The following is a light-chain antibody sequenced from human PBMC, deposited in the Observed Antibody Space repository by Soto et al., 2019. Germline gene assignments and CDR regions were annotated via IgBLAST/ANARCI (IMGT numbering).Light chain of an antibody. J-gene: IGKJ4*01. CDR1: QSVSSY. CDR2: DAS. V-gene: IGKV3-11*01. Sequence: EIVLTQSPATLSLSPGERATLSCRASQSVSSYLAWYQQKPGQAPRLLIYDASNRVTGIPARFSGSGSGTDFTLTISSLGPEDFAVYYCQQRSNWPPALTFGGGTKVEIK. CDR3: QQRSNWPPALT.